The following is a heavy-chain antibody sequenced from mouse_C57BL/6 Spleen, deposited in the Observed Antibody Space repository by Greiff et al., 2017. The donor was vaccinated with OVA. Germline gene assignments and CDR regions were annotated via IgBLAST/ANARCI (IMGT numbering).Heavy chain of an antibody. V-gene: IGHV1-54*01. J-gene: IGHJ4*01. CDR1: GYAFTNYL. Sequence: QVQLKQSGAELVRPGTSVKVSCKASGYAFTNYLIEWVKQRPGQGLEWIGVINPGSGGTNYNEKFKGKATLTADKSSSTAYMQLSSLTSEDSAVYFCARSREDGYYPYAMDYWGQGTSVTVSS. D-gene: IGHD2-3*01. CDR2: INPGSGGT. CDR3: ARSREDGYYPYAMDY.